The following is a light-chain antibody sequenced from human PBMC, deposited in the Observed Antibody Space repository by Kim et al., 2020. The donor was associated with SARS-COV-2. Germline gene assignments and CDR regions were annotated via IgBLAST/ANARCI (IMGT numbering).Light chain of an antibody. CDR1: KLGDRY. J-gene: IGLJ3*02. CDR3: QVWDITSWV. Sequence: SYELTQPPSVSVSPGQTATITCSGDKLGDRYVCWYQQKPGHSPVLVISQDNKRPSGIPERFSGSNSGNTATLTISETQAMDEADYYCQVWDITSWVFGGGTQLTVL. V-gene: IGLV3-1*01. CDR2: QDN.